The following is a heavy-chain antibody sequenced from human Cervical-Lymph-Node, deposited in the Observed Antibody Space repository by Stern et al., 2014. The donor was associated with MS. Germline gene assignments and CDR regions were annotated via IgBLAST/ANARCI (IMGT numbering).Heavy chain of an antibody. CDR3: ATWRYSSSWSR. CDR1: GNSFTAYL. J-gene: IGHJ4*02. D-gene: IGHD6-13*01. CDR2: INPNSGVT. Sequence: QVQLVQSGAEVKKPGASVKVSCKASGNSFTAYLVHWVRQAPGQGLEWMGWINPNSGVTNYAQKFEGRVTMTRDTSISTAYMELSSLISDDTAVYYCATWRYSSSWSRWGQGTLVTVSS. V-gene: IGHV1-2*02.